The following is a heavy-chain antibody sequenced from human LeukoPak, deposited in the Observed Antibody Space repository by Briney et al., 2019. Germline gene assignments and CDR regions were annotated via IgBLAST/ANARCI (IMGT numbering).Heavy chain of an antibody. CDR1: GGSFSGYY. V-gene: IGHV4-34*01. CDR3: ARKSGPRYFQH. CDR2: INHSGST. J-gene: IGHJ1*01. Sequence: SETLSLTCAVYGGSFSGYYWSWIRQPPGKGLEWIGEINHSGSTNYNPSLKSRVTISVDTSKNQFSLKLSSVTAADTAVYYCARKSGPRYFQHRGQGTLVTVSS.